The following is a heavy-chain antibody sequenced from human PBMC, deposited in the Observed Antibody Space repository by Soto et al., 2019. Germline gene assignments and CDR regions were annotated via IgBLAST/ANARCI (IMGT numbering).Heavy chain of an antibody. CDR2: IRVNNGDT. CDR3: ARGPHVGISTS. J-gene: IGHJ4*02. CDR1: GYTFTNSG. V-gene: IGHV1-18*01. D-gene: IGHD2-2*01. Sequence: GASVKVSCKASGYTFTNSGFSWVRQAPGQGLEWVGWIRVNNGDTHYAQKLQGRVTMTTDTSTSTAFMELRSLRVEDTAVYYCARGPHVGISTSWGQGTLVTVSS.